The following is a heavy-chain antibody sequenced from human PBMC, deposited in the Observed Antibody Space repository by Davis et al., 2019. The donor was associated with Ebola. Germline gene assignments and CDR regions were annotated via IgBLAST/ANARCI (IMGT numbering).Heavy chain of an antibody. Sequence: MPSETLSLTCTVSGGSISSSNYYWGWIRQPPGKGLEWIGTIYYSGSTYYNPSLKSRVTMSVDTSKNQFSLKLSSVTVADTAVYYCARGTGPVDYWGQGTLVTVSS. CDR1: GGSISSSNYY. J-gene: IGHJ4*02. V-gene: IGHV4-39*01. CDR2: IYYSGST. D-gene: IGHD1-14*01. CDR3: ARGTGPVDY.